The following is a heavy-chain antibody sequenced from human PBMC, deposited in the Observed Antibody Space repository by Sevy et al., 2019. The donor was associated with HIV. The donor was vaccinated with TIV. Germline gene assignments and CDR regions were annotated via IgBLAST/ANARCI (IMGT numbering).Heavy chain of an antibody. Sequence: SETLSLTCTVSGGSISSYYWSWIRQPPGKRLEWIGYVFYIGSTNYNPSLKSRVTISVDTSKNQFSLKLSSVTAADTAVYYCARDNPREYSFGSFDHWGQGTLVTVSS. CDR3: ARDNPREYSFGSFDH. V-gene: IGHV4-59*01. J-gene: IGHJ4*02. D-gene: IGHD5-18*01. CDR1: GGSISSYY. CDR2: VFYIGST.